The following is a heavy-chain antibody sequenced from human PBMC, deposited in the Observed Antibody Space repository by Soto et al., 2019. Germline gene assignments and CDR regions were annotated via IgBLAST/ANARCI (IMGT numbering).Heavy chain of an antibody. CDR2: ISDDGSKK. Sequence: QAQLVESGGGVVQPGRTLRLSCAASGITFSSHVMDWVRQTPDKGLEWVAVISDDGSKKYYADSVQGRFTISRDNSNSTLYLQMNSLRIEDTAVCYCARGYYTGWGHFDYWGQGALVTVSS. CDR1: GITFSSHV. V-gene: IGHV3-30*04. CDR3: ARGYYTGWGHFDY. D-gene: IGHD6-19*01. J-gene: IGHJ4*02.